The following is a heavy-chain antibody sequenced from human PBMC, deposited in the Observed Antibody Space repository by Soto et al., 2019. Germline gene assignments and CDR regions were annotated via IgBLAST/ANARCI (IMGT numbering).Heavy chain of an antibody. V-gene: IGHV1-69*02. J-gene: IGHJ4*02. D-gene: IGHD6-6*01. Sequence: SVKVSCKASGGTFSSYTISWVRQAPGQGLEWMGRIIPILGIANYAQKFQGRVTITADKSTSTAYMELSSLRSEDTAVYYCAGWGLIAARPLDYWGQGTLVTVSS. CDR1: GGTFSSYT. CDR3: AGWGLIAARPLDY. CDR2: IIPILGIA.